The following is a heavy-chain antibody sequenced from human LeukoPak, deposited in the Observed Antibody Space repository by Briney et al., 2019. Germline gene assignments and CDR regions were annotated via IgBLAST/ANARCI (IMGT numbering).Heavy chain of an antibody. CDR3: ARGAGRITIFGVVIPNWFDP. CDR2: IYTNGST. Sequence: SQTLSLTCTVSGGSISSGSYYWSWIRQPAGKGLEWIGRIYTNGSTNYNPSLKSRVTISVDTSKNQFSLKLSSVTAADTAVYYCARGAGRITIFGVVIPNWFDPWGQGTLVTASS. CDR1: GGSISSGSYY. J-gene: IGHJ5*02. D-gene: IGHD3-3*01. V-gene: IGHV4-61*02.